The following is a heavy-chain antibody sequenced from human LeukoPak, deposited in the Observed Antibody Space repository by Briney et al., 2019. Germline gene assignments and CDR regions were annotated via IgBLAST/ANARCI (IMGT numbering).Heavy chain of an antibody. Sequence: SETLSLTCTVSGGSISSGSYYWSWIRQPPGKGLEWIGYVSYDGTTNYTPSLRSRVIMAVDTAKNHISLRLTSLSAADTAVYYCARLDCTGDGCYNHWGQGILVTVSS. CDR2: VSYDGTT. V-gene: IGHV4-61*03. CDR1: GGSISSGSYY. CDR3: ARLDCTGDGCYNH. D-gene: IGHD2-8*02. J-gene: IGHJ4*02.